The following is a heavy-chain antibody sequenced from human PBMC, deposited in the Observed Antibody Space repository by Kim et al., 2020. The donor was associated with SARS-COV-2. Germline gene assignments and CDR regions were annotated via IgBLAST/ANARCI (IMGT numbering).Heavy chain of an antibody. V-gene: IGHV1-69*13. CDR1: GGTFSSYA. CDR2: IIPIFGTA. D-gene: IGHD6-13*01. J-gene: IGHJ5*02. CDR3: AREAAHLGAAVVTWFDP. Sequence: SVKVSCKASGGTFSSYAISWVRQAPGQGLEWMGGIIPIFGTANYAQKFQGRVTITADESTSTAYMELSSLRSEDTAVYYCAREAAHLGAAVVTWFDPWGQGTLVTVSS.